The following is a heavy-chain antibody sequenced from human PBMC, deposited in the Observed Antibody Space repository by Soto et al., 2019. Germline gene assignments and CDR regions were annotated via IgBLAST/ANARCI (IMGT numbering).Heavy chain of an antibody. CDR3: ARYEYSSSIMYFDY. CDR1: GFTFSSYA. V-gene: IGHV3-23*01. D-gene: IGHD6-6*01. Sequence: GGSLRLSCAASGFTFSSYAMSWVRQAPGKGLEWVSAISGSGGSTYYADSVKGRFTISRDNSKNTLYLQMNSLRAEDTAVYYCARYEYSSSIMYFDYWGRGTLVTVSS. CDR2: ISGSGGST. J-gene: IGHJ4*02.